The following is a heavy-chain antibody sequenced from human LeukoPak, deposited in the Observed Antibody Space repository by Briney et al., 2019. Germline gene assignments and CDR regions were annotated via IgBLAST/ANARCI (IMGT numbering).Heavy chain of an antibody. V-gene: IGHV3-53*01. CDR1: GFTVSSNY. CDR2: IYSGGSR. CDR3: ARKTGVISWYFDL. D-gene: IGHD3-22*01. J-gene: IGHJ2*01. Sequence: GGSLRLSCVASGFTVSSNYMTWLRQAPGKGLEWVSVIYSGGSRYYADSVKGRFTISRDNSKNTLFLQMSSLRVEDTAVYYCARKTGVISWYFDLWGRGTLVAVSS.